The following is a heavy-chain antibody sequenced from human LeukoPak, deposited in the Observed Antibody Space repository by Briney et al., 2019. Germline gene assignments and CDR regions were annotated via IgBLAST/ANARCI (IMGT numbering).Heavy chain of an antibody. V-gene: IGHV4-30-2*01. CDR1: GGSIRSGGYY. D-gene: IGHD3-22*01. CDR3: ATADDSTGYSYFDY. J-gene: IGHJ4*02. CDR2: IYHSGSA. Sequence: SETLSLTCTVSGGSIRSGGYYWSWIRQPPGKGLEWIGFIYHSGSAYYNPSLKSRVTISVDRSKNQFSLKLSSVTAADTAVYYCATADDSTGYSYFDYWGQGTLVTVSS.